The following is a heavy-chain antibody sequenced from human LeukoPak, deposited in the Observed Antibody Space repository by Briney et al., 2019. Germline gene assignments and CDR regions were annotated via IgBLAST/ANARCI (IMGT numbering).Heavy chain of an antibody. CDR3: ARGLSPSSVWGRISDY. D-gene: IGHD3-16*01. V-gene: IGHV4-34*01. CDR1: GGSFSGYY. CDR2: INHSGST. Sequence: SETLSLTCAVYGGSFSGYYWSWIRQPPGKGLEWIGEINHSGSTNYNPSLKGRVTISVDTSKNQFSLKLSSVTAADTAVYYCARGLSPSSVWGRISDYWGQGTLVTVSS. J-gene: IGHJ4*02.